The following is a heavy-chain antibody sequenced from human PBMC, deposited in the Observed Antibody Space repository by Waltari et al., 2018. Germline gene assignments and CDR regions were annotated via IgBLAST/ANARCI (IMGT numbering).Heavy chain of an antibody. J-gene: IGHJ6*03. CDR3: ARVPVTGYYYMDV. CDR2: IYTSGST. CDR1: GGSISSGSYY. Sequence: QVQLQESGPGLVKPSQTLSLTCTVSGGSISSGSYYWSWIRQPAGKGLEWIGRIYTSGSTNYNPALKRRVTISVDTSKNQFSLKLSSVTAADTAVDYCARVPVTGYYYMDVWGNGTTVTVS. D-gene: IGHD4-4*01. V-gene: IGHV4-61*02.